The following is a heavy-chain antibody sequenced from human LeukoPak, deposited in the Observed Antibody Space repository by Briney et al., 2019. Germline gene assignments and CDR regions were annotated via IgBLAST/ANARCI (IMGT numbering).Heavy chain of an antibody. CDR1: GYTFTGYY. D-gene: IGHD3-3*01. J-gene: IGHJ4*02. CDR2: INPNNGGT. Sequence: ASVKVSCKASGYTFTGYYMHWVRQAPGQGLEWMGWINPNNGGTNYAQKFQGRVTMTRDTSISTAYMELSRLRSDDTAVYYCARVPDYDFWSGYPLDYWGQGTLVTVSS. V-gene: IGHV1-2*02. CDR3: ARVPDYDFWSGYPLDY.